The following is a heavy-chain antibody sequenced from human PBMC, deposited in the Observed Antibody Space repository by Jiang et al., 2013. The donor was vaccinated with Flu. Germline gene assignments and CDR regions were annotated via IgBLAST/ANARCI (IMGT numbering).Heavy chain of an antibody. CDR2: IYYSGST. J-gene: IGHJ2*01. Sequence: GSGLVKPSETLSLTCTVSGGSISSYYWSWIRQPPGKGLEWIGYIYYSGSTNYNPSLKSRVTISVDTSKNQFSLKLSSVTAADTAVYYCARGATYYYDSSGRRRWYFDLWGRGTLVTVSS. CDR3: ARGATYYYDSSGRRRWYFDL. D-gene: IGHD3-22*01. CDR1: GGSISSYY. V-gene: IGHV4-59*01.